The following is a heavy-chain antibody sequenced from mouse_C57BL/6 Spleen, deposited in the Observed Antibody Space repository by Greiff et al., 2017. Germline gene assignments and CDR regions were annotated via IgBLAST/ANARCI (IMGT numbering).Heavy chain of an antibody. CDR1: GYTFTSYW. CDR3: ARSPYDYLDY. CDR2: IDPSDSYT. D-gene: IGHD2-3*01. V-gene: IGHV1-69*01. J-gene: IGHJ2*01. Sequence: QVQLKQPGAELVMPGASVKLSCKASGYTFTSYWMHWVKQRPGQGLEWIGEIDPSDSYTNYNQKFKGKSTLTVDKSSSTAYMQLSSLTSEDSAVYYCARSPYDYLDYWGQGTTLTVSS.